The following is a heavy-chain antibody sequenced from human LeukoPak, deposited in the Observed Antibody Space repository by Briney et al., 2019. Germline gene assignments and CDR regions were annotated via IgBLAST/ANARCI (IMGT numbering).Heavy chain of an antibody. CDR2: ISWNSGSI. D-gene: IGHD6-13*01. Sequence: PGGSLRLSCAASGFTFDDYAMHWVRHAPGKGLEWVSGISWNSGSICYADSVKGRFTISRDNAKNSLYLQMNSLRADDTALYYCAKAGAAGDYYYYYMDVWGKGTTVTVSS. CDR3: AKAGAAGDYYYYYMDV. V-gene: IGHV3-9*01. J-gene: IGHJ6*03. CDR1: GFTFDDYA.